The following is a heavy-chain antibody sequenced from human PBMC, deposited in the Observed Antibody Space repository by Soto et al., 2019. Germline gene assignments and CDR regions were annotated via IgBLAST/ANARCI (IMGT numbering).Heavy chain of an antibody. J-gene: IGHJ5*02. CDR2: TSYDGSNK. V-gene: IGHV3-30*18. CDR1: GFTFSNYG. Sequence: GGSLRLSCVASGFTFSNYGMHWVRQAPGKGLEWVGVTSYDGSNKYYADSVKGRFTISRDNSKNTMYLQMNSLRAEDTAVYYCAKGGTYYYDSSGINWFDPWGQGTLVTVSS. D-gene: IGHD3-22*01. CDR3: AKGGTYYYDSSGINWFDP.